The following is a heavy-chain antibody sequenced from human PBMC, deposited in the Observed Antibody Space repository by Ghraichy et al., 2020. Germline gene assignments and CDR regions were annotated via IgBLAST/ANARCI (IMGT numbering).Heavy chain of an antibody. D-gene: IGHD2-15*01. J-gene: IGHJ2*01. V-gene: IGHV3-48*02. CDR1: GFTFSSYS. CDR3: ARDPRYCSGGSCYSVWYFDL. CDR2: ISSSSSTI. Sequence: GSLRLSCAASGFTFSSYSMNWVRQAPGKGLEWVSYISSSSSTIYYADSVKGRFTISRDNAKNSLYLQMNSLRDEDTPVYYCARDPRYCSGGSCYSVWYFDLWGRGTLVTVSS.